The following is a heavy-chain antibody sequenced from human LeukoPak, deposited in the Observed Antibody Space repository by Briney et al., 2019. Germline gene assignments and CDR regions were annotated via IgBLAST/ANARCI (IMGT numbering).Heavy chain of an antibody. Sequence: GGSLRLACAASGFSFSNYGMSWVRQAPGKGLEWVSSVSGGGDNTYYADSVEGRSAISRDNSKNTLFLQMNDLRAEDTAIYYCATGCLFEVLVDVWGKGATVTVSS. CDR1: GFSFSNYG. CDR3: ATGCLFEVLVDV. V-gene: IGHV3-23*01. CDR2: VSGGGDNT. D-gene: IGHD3-3*01. J-gene: IGHJ6*04.